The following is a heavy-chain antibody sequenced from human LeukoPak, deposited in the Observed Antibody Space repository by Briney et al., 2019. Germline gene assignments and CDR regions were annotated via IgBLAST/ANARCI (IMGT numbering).Heavy chain of an antibody. V-gene: IGHV1-18*01. CDR1: GYTFTSYG. D-gene: IGHD3-9*01. J-gene: IGHJ6*02. CDR3: ARGGSGWGYFDWLLYRYGMDV. CDR2: ISAYNGNT. Sequence: ASVKGSCKASGYTFTSYGISWVRQAPGQGLEWMGWISAYNGNTNYAQKLQGRGTMTTDTSTSTAYMELRGLRSDDTAVYYCARGGSGWGYFDWLLYRYGMDVWGQGTTVTVSS.